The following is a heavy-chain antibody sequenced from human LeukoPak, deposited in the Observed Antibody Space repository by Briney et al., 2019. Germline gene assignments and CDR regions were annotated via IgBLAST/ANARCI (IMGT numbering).Heavy chain of an antibody. V-gene: IGHV1-2*02. CDR3: ARDAHSSSWYDGYYYYYYGMDV. CDR1: GYTFTGYY. D-gene: IGHD6-13*01. CDR2: INPNSGGT. J-gene: IGHJ6*02. Sequence: ASVKVSCKASGYTFTGYYMHWVRQAPGQGLEWRGWINPNSGGTNYAQTFQGRVTMTRDTSISTAYMELSRLRSDDTAVYYCARDAHSSSWYDGYYYYYYGMDVWGQGTTVTVSS.